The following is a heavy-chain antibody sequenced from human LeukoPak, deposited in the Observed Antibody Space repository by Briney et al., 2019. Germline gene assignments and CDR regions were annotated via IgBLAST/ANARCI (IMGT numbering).Heavy chain of an antibody. CDR1: GFTFSSYG. V-gene: IGHV3-30*18. CDR3: AKEMRGLRLGELSPIFDY. CDR2: ISYDGSNK. J-gene: IGHJ4*02. D-gene: IGHD3-16*02. Sequence: GRSLRLSCAASGFTFSSYGMHWVRQAPDKGLEWVAVISYDGSNKYYADSVKGRFTISRDNSKNTLYLQMNSLRAEDTAVYYCAKEMRGLRLGELSPIFDYWGQGTLVTVSS.